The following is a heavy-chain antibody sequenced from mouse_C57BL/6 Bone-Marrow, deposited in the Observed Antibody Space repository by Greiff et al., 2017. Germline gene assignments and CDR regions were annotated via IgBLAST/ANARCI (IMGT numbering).Heavy chain of an antibody. D-gene: IGHD1-1*01. CDR1: GFTFSSYG. J-gene: IGHJ2*01. CDR3: ARQNYYGSSPDY. Sequence: DVHLVESGGDLVKPGGSLKLSCAASGFTFSSYGMSWVRQTPDKRLEWVATISSGGSYTYYPDSVKGRFTISRDNAKNTLYLQMSSLKSEDTAMYYCARQNYYGSSPDYWGQGTTLTVSS. CDR2: ISSGGSYT. V-gene: IGHV5-6*01.